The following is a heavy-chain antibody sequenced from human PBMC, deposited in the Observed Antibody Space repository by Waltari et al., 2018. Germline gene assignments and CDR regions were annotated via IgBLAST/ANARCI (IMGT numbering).Heavy chain of an antibody. CDR1: GFTFSSYA. CDR2: IYSGGST. D-gene: IGHD4-17*01. CDR3: AKGDYGDYDWDCAFDI. Sequence: EVQLLESGGGLVQPGGSLRLSCAASGFTFSSYAMSWVRQATGKGLEWVSVIYSGGSTYYADSVKGRFTISRDNSKNTLYLQMNSLRAEDTAVYYCAKGDYGDYDWDCAFDIWGQGTMVTVSS. J-gene: IGHJ3*02. V-gene: IGHV3-23*03.